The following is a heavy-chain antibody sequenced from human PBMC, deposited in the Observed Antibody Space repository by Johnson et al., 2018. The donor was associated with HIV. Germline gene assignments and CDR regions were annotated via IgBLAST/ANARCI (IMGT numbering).Heavy chain of an antibody. V-gene: IGHV3-11*01. CDR2: ISSSGNPI. CDR3: TTDRYAFDI. CDR1: GFTFDDYG. Sequence: QVQLVESGGGVVRPGGSLRLSCTASGFTFDDYGMSWIRQAPGKGLEWVSYISSSGNPIYYSDSVKGRFTISRDNAKNSLYLQMNSLKTEDTAVYYCTTDRYAFDIWGQGTLVTVSS. D-gene: IGHD1-1*01. J-gene: IGHJ3*02.